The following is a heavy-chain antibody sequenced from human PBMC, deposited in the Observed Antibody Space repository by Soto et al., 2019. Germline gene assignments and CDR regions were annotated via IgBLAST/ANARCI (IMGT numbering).Heavy chain of an antibody. V-gene: IGHV1-69*13. Sequence: SVKVSCKASGGTFSSYAISWVRQAPGQGLEWMGGIIPIFGTANYAQKFQGRVTITADESTSTAYMELSSLRSEDTAVYYCARERPIYSSSSPLAYYGMDVWGQGTTVTVSS. CDR3: ARERPIYSSSSPLAYYGMDV. J-gene: IGHJ6*02. CDR1: GGTFSSYA. CDR2: IIPIFGTA. D-gene: IGHD6-6*01.